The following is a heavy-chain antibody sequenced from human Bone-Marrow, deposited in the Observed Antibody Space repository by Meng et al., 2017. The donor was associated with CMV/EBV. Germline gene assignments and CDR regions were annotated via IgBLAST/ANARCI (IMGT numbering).Heavy chain of an antibody. J-gene: IGHJ4*02. D-gene: IGHD6-13*01. V-gene: IGHV3-53*05. CDR1: GISVNGNY. CDR3: VRAAAGAIDF. Sequence: LRLSWAAFGISVNGNYMDWVRQAPGKGLEWVSVIYGGGTTNYADSVKGRFSISRDNSKNTLYLQMNSLRTEDTAVYFCVRAAAGAIDFWGQGILVTVSS. CDR2: IYGGGTT.